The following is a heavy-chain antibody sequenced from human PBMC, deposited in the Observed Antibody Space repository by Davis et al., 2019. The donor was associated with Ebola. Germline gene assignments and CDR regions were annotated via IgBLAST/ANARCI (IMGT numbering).Heavy chain of an antibody. J-gene: IGHJ4*02. D-gene: IGHD3-22*01. CDR3: ASGTSSGYKMIDY. V-gene: IGHV1-69*13. CDR2: IIPIFGTA. CDR1: GGTFSSYA. Sequence: SVKVSCKASGGTFSSYAISWVRQAPGQGLEWMGGIIPIFGTANYAQKFQGRVTITADESTSTAYMELSSLRSEDTAVYYCASGTSSGYKMIDYWGQGTLVTVSS.